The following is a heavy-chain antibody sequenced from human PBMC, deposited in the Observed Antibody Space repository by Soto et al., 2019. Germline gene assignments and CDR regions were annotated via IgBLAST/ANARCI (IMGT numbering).Heavy chain of an antibody. CDR2: INHSGST. Sequence: SETLSLTCAVYGGSFSGYYWSWIRQPPGKGLEWIGEINHSGSTNYNPSLKSRVTISVDTSKNQFSLKLSSVTAADTAVYYCARGRNLRTYYYGSGSYFPYNWFDPWGQGTLVTVSS. V-gene: IGHV4-34*01. D-gene: IGHD3-10*01. J-gene: IGHJ5*02. CDR1: GGSFSGYY. CDR3: ARGRNLRTYYYGSGSYFPYNWFDP.